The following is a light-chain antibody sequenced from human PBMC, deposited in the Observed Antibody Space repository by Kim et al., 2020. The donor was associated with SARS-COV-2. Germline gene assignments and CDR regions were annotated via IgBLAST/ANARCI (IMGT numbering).Light chain of an antibody. CDR1: QSISSW. CDR3: QQYNSYRT. V-gene: IGKV1-5*03. CDR2: KAS. J-gene: IGKJ1*01. Sequence: SASVGDRFTITCRASQSISSWLAWYQQKPGKAPKLLIYKASSLESGVPSRFSGSGSGTEFTLTISSLQPDDSATYYCQQYNSYRTFGQGTKVDIK.